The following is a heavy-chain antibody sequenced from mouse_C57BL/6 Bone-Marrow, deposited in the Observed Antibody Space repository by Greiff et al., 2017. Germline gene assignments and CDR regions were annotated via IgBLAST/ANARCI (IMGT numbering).Heavy chain of an antibody. V-gene: IGHV1-18*01. Sequence: EVKLMESGPELVKPGASVKIPCKASGYTFTDYNMDWVKQSHGKSLEWIGDVNPNNGGTIYNQKFKGKATLTVDKSSSTAYMELRSLTSEDSAVYYCARSLTVVPFAYWGQGTLVTVSA. CDR1: GYTFTDYN. D-gene: IGHD1-1*01. CDR3: ARSLTVVPFAY. J-gene: IGHJ3*01. CDR2: VNPNNGGT.